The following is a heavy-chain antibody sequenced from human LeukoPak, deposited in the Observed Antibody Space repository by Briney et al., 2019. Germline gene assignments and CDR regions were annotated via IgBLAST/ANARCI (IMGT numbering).Heavy chain of an antibody. D-gene: IGHD1-26*01. CDR1: GFTFEDYG. J-gene: IGHJ4*02. CDR3: ARDSANVVGAKSIFDY. V-gene: IGHV3-20*04. CDR2: INWNGGGT. Sequence: GGSLRLSCAASGFTFEDYGMNWVRQAPGKGLEWVSGINWNGGGTGYADSVKGRFTISRDNAKNSLHLQMSSLRAEDTAVYYCARDSANVVGAKSIFDYWGQGALVTVSS.